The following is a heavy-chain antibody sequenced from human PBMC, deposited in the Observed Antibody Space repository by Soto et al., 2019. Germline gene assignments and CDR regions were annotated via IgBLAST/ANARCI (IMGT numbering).Heavy chain of an antibody. CDR3: AALIRLNGYYEEPAFDI. Sequence: GGSLRLSCAASGFTFSSYTMNWVRQAPGKGLEWVAYICYDGSDMYYAGSVKGRFTISRDNSKNTLYLQMNSLRAEDTAVYYCAALIRLNGYYEEPAFDIWGQGTMVTVSS. CDR1: GFTFSSYT. V-gene: IGHV3-33*08. D-gene: IGHD3-9*01. CDR2: ICYDGSDM. J-gene: IGHJ3*02.